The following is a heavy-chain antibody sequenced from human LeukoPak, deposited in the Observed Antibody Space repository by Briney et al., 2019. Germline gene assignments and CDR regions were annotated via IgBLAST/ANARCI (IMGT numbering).Heavy chain of an antibody. J-gene: IGHJ5*02. V-gene: IGHV4-39*01. CDR2: IYYSGST. Sequence: SETLSLTCIVSSGSISSSSYYWGWIRQPPGKGLEWIGSIYYSGSTYYNPSLKSRVTISVDTSKNQFSLKLSSVTAADTAVYYCARGDYYTPWGQGTLVTVSS. D-gene: IGHD2-21*02. CDR3: ARGDYYTP. CDR1: SGSISSSSYY.